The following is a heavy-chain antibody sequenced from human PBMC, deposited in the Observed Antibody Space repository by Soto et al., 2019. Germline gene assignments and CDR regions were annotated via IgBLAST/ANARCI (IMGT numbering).Heavy chain of an antibody. V-gene: IGHV4-34*01. J-gene: IGHJ3*02. CDR2: INHSGST. Sequence: QVQLQQWGAGLLKPSETLSLTCAVYGGSFSGYYWSWIRQPPGKGLEWIGEINHSGSTNYNPSLKSRATISVHTSKNQLSLKLSSVTAADTAVYYCARTGPSRDIVAVVADVRPHGAFDIWGQGTMVTVSS. CDR1: GGSFSGYY. CDR3: ARTGPSRDIVAVVADVRPHGAFDI. D-gene: IGHD2-15*01.